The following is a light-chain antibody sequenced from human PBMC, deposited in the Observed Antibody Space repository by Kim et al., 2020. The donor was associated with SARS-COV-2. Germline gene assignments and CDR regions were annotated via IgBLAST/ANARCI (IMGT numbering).Light chain of an antibody. CDR1: QSVSSN. CDR2: GAS. V-gene: IGKV3-15*01. CDR3: QQYSGWPLT. J-gene: IGKJ4*01. Sequence: EIVMTQSPATLSVSPGERATLSCRASQSVSSNLAWYQQKPGQAPRLLIYGASTRATGIPGRFSGSGSGTEFTLTISSLQSEDFAVYYCQQYSGWPLTFGGGTKVDIK.